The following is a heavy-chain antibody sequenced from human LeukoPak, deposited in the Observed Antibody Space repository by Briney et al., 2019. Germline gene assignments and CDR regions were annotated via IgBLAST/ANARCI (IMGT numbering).Heavy chain of an antibody. J-gene: IGHJ5*02. CDR3: ARDRIAVAGTVLRWFDP. V-gene: IGHV3-30-3*01. CDR2: ISYDGNKK. Sequence: PGGSLSLSCAASGFTFSTYAMHWVRQAPGKGLEWVAVISYDGNKKYYADFVKGRFTISRDNSKNTLYLQMNSLRAEDTAVYYCARDRIAVAGTVLRWFDPWGQGTLVTVSS. CDR1: GFTFSTYA. D-gene: IGHD6-19*01.